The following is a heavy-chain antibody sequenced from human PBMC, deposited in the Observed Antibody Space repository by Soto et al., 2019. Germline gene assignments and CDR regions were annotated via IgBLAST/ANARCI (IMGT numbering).Heavy chain of an antibody. Sequence: QVQLQESGPGLVKSSETLSLTCTVSSDSISGENWWSWVRQPPGMGLEWIGEIFHTGGTNYNPSLRSRVTMEVEKSKNQFSLKLFSATAADTAVYYCARVFSSGSGWMYYFDFWSQGTLVFVSS. CDR3: ARVFSSGSGWMYYFDF. D-gene: IGHD3-16*01. V-gene: IGHV4-4*02. CDR1: SDSISGENW. J-gene: IGHJ4*02. CDR2: IFHTGGT.